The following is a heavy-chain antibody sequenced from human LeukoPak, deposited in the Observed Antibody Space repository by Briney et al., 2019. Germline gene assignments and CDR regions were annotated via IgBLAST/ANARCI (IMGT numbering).Heavy chain of an antibody. CDR3: ARSSYYYGMDV. J-gene: IGHJ6*02. CDR1: GGSISNYY. V-gene: IGHV4-59*01. Sequence: SETLSLTCTVSGGSISNYYWSWIRQPPGKGLEWIGYIYYSGNTNYNPSLKSRVTISVDTSRNQFSLKLSSVTAADTAVYYCARSSYYYGMDVWGQGTTVTVSS. CDR2: IYYSGNT.